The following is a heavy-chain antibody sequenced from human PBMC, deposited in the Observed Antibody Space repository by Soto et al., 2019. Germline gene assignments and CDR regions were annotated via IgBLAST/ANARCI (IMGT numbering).Heavy chain of an antibody. V-gene: IGHV4-59*01. Sequence: SETLSLTCTVSGGSISSYYWSWIRQPPGKGLEWIGYIYYSGSTNYNPSLKSRVTISVDTSKNQFSLKLSSVTAADTAVYYCARAGVTILDYWGQGTLVTVSS. CDR1: GGSISSYY. D-gene: IGHD3-3*01. CDR2: IYYSGST. J-gene: IGHJ4*02. CDR3: ARAGVTILDY.